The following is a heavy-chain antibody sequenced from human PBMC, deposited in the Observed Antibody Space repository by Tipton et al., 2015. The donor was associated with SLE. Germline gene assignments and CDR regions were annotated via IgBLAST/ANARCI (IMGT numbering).Heavy chain of an antibody. CDR1: GFTFSDYY. CDR3: AKKMVRGLIMPSPFDY. D-gene: IGHD3-10*01. CDR2: FSGSGGSI. V-gene: IGHV3-23*01. J-gene: IGHJ4*02. Sequence: SLRLSCAASGFTFSDYYMTWIRQAPGKGLEWVSSFSGSGGSIYYADSVKGRFTISRDNSKNTLFLQMNSLRAEDTAVYYCAKKMVRGLIMPSPFDYWGQGTLVTVSS.